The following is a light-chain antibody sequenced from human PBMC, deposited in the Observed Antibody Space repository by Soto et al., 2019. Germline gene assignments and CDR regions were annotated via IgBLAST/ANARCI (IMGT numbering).Light chain of an antibody. J-gene: IGLJ1*01. V-gene: IGLV2-14*01. CDR1: SSDVGGSDF. Sequence: QSALTQPASVSGSPGQSITISCTGTSSDVGGSDFVSWHQQHPGKAPKLMIYDVSKWPSGVSNRFSGSKSGNTASLTISGLLAEDEADYYCSSYTSSRSYVFGTGTKVTVL. CDR3: SSYTSSRSYV. CDR2: DVS.